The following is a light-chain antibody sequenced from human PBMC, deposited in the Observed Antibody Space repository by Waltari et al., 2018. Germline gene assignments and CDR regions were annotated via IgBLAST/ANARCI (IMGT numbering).Light chain of an antibody. CDR2: TNN. CDR1: TSNIGSHY. V-gene: IGLV1-47*01. Sequence: QSVMTQPPSASGTPGQRVSITCSGTTSNIGSHYVHWYQQVPGTAPQLLIHTNNRRPSGVPDRFSASKSDTSASLVIAGLQSEDEAEYYCAAWDGSLRGLVFGTGTQVTV. CDR3: AAWDGSLRGLV. J-gene: IGLJ1*01.